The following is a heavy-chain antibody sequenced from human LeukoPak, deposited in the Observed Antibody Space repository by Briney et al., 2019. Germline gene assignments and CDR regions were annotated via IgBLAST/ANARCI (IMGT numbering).Heavy chain of an antibody. D-gene: IGHD6-13*01. CDR3: ARGRGIAAAGRNWFDP. J-gene: IGHJ5*02. Sequence: GGSLRLSCAASGFTFSSYAMSWVRQAPGKGLEWVSAISGSGGSTYYADSVKGRFTISRDNSKNTLYLQMNSLRAEDTAVYYCARGRGIAAAGRNWFDPWGQGTLVTVSS. V-gene: IGHV3-23*01. CDR2: ISGSGGST. CDR1: GFTFSSYA.